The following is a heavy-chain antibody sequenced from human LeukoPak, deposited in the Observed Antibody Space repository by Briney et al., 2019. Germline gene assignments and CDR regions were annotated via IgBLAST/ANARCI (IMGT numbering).Heavy chain of an antibody. D-gene: IGHD1-1*01. J-gene: IGHJ4*02. CDR3: ARSQRVRAQLEHYFDY. CDR1: GFTFSSYG. CDR2: IWYDGSNK. Sequence: PGRSLRLSCAASGFTFSSYGMHWVRQAPGKGLEWVAVIWYDGSNKYYADSVKGRFTISRDNSKNTLYLQMNSLRAEDTAVYYCARSQRVRAQLEHYFDYWGQGTLVTVSS. V-gene: IGHV3-33*01.